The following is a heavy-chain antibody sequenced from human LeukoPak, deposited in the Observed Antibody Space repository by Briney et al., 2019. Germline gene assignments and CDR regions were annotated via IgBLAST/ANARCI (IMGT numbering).Heavy chain of an antibody. CDR1: GFTFSHYA. CDR3: AKGGYYERPWYFDY. V-gene: IGHV3-30*18. Sequence: GRSLRLSCAASGFTFSHYAIHWVRQAPGKGLEWVAVISFDGTNKFYADSVKGRFTISRDNSKNVLYLQMNSLRAEDTAVYYCAKGGYYERPWYFDYWGQGTLVTVSS. J-gene: IGHJ4*02. D-gene: IGHD3-22*01. CDR2: ISFDGTNK.